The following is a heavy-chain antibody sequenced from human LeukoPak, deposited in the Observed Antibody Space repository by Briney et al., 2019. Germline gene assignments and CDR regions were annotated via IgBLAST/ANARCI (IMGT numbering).Heavy chain of an antibody. CDR3: AKDLQWEHRGGFDY. J-gene: IGHJ4*02. D-gene: IGHD1-26*01. Sequence: GGSLRLPWSASGFPFSSYAMSWVPQAPGKGLEWVSAISGSGGRTYYADSVKGRFTISRDNSKNTLYLQMNSLRAEDTAVYYCAKDLQWEHRGGFDYWGQGTLVTVSS. CDR1: GFPFSSYA. V-gene: IGHV3-23*01. CDR2: ISGSGGRT.